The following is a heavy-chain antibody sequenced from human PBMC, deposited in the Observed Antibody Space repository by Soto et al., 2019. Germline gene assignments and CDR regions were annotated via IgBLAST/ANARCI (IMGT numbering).Heavy chain of an antibody. V-gene: IGHV4-30-4*01. CDR2: IYYSGST. CDR3: ARAFNYGSGSYYNPPFDP. D-gene: IGHD3-10*01. CDR1: GGSISSGDYY. J-gene: IGHJ5*02. Sequence: PSETLSLTCPVSGGSISSGDYYWSWIRQPPGKGLEWIGYIYYSGSTYYNPSLKSRVTISVDTSKNQFSLKLSSVTAADTAVYYCARAFNYGSGSYYNPPFDPWGQGTPVTVSS.